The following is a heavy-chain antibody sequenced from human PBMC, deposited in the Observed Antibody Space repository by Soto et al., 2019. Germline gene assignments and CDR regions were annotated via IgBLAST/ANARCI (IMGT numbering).Heavy chain of an antibody. Sequence: EVQLVESGGGLAQPGGSLRLSCAASGFNFNTYWLYWVRQPPGKGLEWVANIETDGSRKNYVDSVKGRFIISRDNDKNSLLLQMNSLRADDTAVYYCGRVPLDCIYANGVDVWGQGTTGTVPS. CDR1: GFNFNTYW. D-gene: IGHD2-21*02. V-gene: IGHV3-7*03. CDR3: GRVPLDCIYANGVDV. CDR2: IETDGSRK. J-gene: IGHJ6*02.